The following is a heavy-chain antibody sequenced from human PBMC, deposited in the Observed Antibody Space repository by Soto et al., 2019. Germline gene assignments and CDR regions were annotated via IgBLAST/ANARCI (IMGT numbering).Heavy chain of an antibody. CDR1: GGSISSAGYS. CDR3: ARDYYCMDV. J-gene: IGHJ6*02. Sequence: SETLSLTCTVSGGSISSAGYSWTWIRQSPGKGLEWIGYTYQSGSAYYNPSLKSRVTISVDRSKNQFSLNLTSVTAADTAVYYCARDYYCMDVCGQGPPVSVSS. V-gene: IGHV4-30-2*06. CDR2: TYQSGSA.